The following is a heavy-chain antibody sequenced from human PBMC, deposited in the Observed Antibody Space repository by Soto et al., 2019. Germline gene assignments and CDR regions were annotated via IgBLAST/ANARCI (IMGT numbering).Heavy chain of an antibody. V-gene: IGHV3-48*01. D-gene: IGHD1-26*01. CDR2: ISTASSTI. CDR1: GFTFSSYS. CDR3: ASEMARNSDEEYYYMDV. Sequence: EVQLVESGGGLVQPGRSLRLSCAASGFTFSSYSMNWVRQAPGKGLEWVSYISTASSTIFYADSVKGRFTISRDSARNSLSLHMNSLILEDTAVYACASEMARNSDEEYYYMDVWGQGTTVTVSS. J-gene: IGHJ6*02.